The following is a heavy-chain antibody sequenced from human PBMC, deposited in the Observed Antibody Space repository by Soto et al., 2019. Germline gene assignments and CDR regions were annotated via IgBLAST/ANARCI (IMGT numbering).Heavy chain of an antibody. J-gene: IGHJ4*02. CDR1: GFTFSSYG. CDR3: AKDVRKGDGGYDLPSW. D-gene: IGHD5-12*01. Sequence: QVQLVESGGGVVQPGRSLRLSCAASGFTFSSYGMHWVRQAPGKGLEWVAVISYDGSNKYYADSVKGRFTISRDNSKNTLYLQMNSLRAEDTAVYYCAKDVRKGDGGYDLPSWWGQGTLVTVSS. CDR2: ISYDGSNK. V-gene: IGHV3-30*18.